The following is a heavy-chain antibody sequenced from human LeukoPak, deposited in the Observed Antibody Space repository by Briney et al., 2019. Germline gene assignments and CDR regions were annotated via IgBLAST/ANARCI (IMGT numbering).Heavy chain of an antibody. CDR2: ISAYNGNT. J-gene: IGHJ4*02. CDR3: ARDPPPIGWFGDPSYYFDY. V-gene: IGHV1-18*01. CDR1: GYSFTNYG. D-gene: IGHD3-10*01. Sequence: ASVKVSCKTSGYSFTNYGITWVRQAPGQGLEWMGWISAYNGNTNYAQKLQGRVTMTTDTSTSTACMELRSLRSDDTAVYYCARDPPPIGWFGDPSYYFDYWGQGTLVTVSS.